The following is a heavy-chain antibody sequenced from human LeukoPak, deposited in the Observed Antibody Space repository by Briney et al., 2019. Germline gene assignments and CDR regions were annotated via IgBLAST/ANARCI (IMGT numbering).Heavy chain of an antibody. V-gene: IGHV1-69*05. CDR3: ARMYSSSSNWFDP. CDR2: IIPIFGTA. CDR1: GGTFSSYA. J-gene: IGHJ5*02. D-gene: IGHD6-13*01. Sequence: GASVKVSCKASGGTFSSYAISWVRQAPGQGLEWMGRIIPIFGTANYAQKFQGRVTITTDESTSTAYMELSSLRSEDTAVYYCARMYSSSSNWFDPWGQGTLVTVSS.